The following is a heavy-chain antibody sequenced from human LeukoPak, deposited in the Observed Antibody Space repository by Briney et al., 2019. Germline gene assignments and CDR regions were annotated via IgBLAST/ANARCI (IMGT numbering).Heavy chain of an antibody. Sequence: GESLRISFKGSGXTFTNYCISWVRQMPGKGLEWMGRIDPSDSYSNYSPSFQGHVTISADKSISTAYLQWSSLKASDTALYYCATVGYYYYYDMDVWGQGTTVTVSS. CDR2: IDPSDSYS. V-gene: IGHV5-10-1*01. D-gene: IGHD2-2*01. CDR1: GXTFTNYC. CDR3: ATVGYYYYYDMDV. J-gene: IGHJ6*02.